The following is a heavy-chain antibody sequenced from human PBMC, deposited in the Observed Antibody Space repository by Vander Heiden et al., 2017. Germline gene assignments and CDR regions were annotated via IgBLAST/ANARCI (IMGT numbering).Heavy chain of an antibody. CDR2: IYTSGST. CDR3: ARSNFYYAPAPGYGMDV. J-gene: IGHJ6*02. D-gene: IGHD3-22*01. Sequence: QVQLQESGPGLVKPSETLSLTCTASGGPISRYYWSWIRQPAGKGLEWIGRIYTSGSTNYNPSLKSRVTMSVDTSKNQFSLKLSSVTAADTAVYYCARSNFYYAPAPGYGMDVWGQGTTVTVSS. V-gene: IGHV4-4*07. CDR1: GGPISRYY.